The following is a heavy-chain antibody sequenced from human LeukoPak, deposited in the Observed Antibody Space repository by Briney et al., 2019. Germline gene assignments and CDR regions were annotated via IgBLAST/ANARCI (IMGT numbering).Heavy chain of an antibody. CDR3: AKIFGHIVVVTLDY. CDR2: ISGSGGST. J-gene: IGHJ4*02. Sequence: GGSLRLSCAASGFTFSSYAMSWVRQAPGKGLEWVSAISGSGGSTYYADSVKGRFTISRDNSKNTLYLQMNSLRAEDTAVYYCAKIFGHIVVVTLDYWGQGTLVTVSS. D-gene: IGHD2-21*02. V-gene: IGHV3-23*01. CDR1: GFTFSSYA.